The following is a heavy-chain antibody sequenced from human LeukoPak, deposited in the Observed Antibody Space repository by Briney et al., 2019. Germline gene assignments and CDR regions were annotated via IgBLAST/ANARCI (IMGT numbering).Heavy chain of an antibody. V-gene: IGHV4-59*01. CDR2: ISYSGSK. D-gene: IGHD3/OR15-3a*01. J-gene: IGHJ4*02. CDR1: GGSINSFY. CDR3: ARFRPGLGVWTGYYPFDY. Sequence: SETLSLTCTVSGGSINSFYWSWLRQPPGKGLGWIGFISYSGSKNYNPSLNFRVTISVDTSKNQFSLKLGPVSAADTAVYYCARFRPGLGVWTGYYPFDYWGLGTLVTVSS.